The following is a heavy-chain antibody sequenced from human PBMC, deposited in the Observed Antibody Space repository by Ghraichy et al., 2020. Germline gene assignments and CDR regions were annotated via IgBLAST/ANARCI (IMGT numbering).Heavy chain of an antibody. V-gene: IGHV3-7*03. J-gene: IGHJ4*02. CDR3: AGLRDDY. CDR1: GFTFSNYW. CDR2: IKQDGSAK. D-gene: IGHD2-15*01. Sequence: GGSLRLSCAASGFTFSNYWMYWVRQPPGKGLEWVANIKQDGSAKNYVGSVKGRFTISRDNAKNSLYLQMNSLRAEDTAVYYCAGLRDDYWGQGTLVAVSS.